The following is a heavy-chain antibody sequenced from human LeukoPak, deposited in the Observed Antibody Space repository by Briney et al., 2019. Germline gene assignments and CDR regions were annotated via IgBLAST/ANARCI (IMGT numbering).Heavy chain of an antibody. CDR1: GGSITSSSYY. J-gene: IGHJ2*01. CDR2: IYYSGST. D-gene: IGHD6-19*01. CDR3: ARQAGGCSSYWYFDL. Sequence: SETLSLTCTVSGGSITSSSYYWGWIRQPPGKGLEWIGSIYYSGSTYYNPSLKSRVTISVDTSKNQFSLKLSSVTAADTAVYYCARQAGGCSSYWYFDLWGRGTLVTVSS. V-gene: IGHV4-39*01.